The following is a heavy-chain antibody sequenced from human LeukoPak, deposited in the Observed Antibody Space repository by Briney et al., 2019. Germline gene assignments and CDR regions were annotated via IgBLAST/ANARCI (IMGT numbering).Heavy chain of an antibody. CDR2: IIPIFGTA. Sequence: ASVKVSCKASGYTFTSYGISWVRQAPGQGLEWMGGIIPIFGTANYAQKFQGRVTITADESTSTAYMELSSLRSEDTAVYYCASSFRTPGDYWGQGTLVTVSS. V-gene: IGHV1-69*13. CDR3: ASSFRTPGDY. CDR1: GYTFTSYG. J-gene: IGHJ4*02. D-gene: IGHD2-2*01.